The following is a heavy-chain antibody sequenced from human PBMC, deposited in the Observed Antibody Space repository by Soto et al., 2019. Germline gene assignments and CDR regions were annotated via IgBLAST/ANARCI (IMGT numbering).Heavy chain of an antibody. J-gene: IGHJ4*02. CDR2: VYHTGAT. CDR1: GASISSSY. D-gene: IGHD5-12*01. V-gene: IGHV4-59*01. CDR3: ARGGNRYSNVASGVGGFDY. Sequence: SETLSLTCTVSGASISSSYWSWIRQSPERGLEWIAYVYHTGATNYNPSLKSRVTISLNTSKGQFSLNLTSLTTADTAVYFCARGGNRYSNVASGVGGFDYWGQGSLVTVSS.